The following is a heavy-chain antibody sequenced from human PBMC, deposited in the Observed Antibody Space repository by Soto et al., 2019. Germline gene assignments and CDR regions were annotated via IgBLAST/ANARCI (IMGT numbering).Heavy chain of an antibody. V-gene: IGHV6-1*01. CDR1: GDSVSSNSAA. D-gene: IGHD1-26*01. J-gene: IGHJ4*02. CDR2: TYYRSKWYN. Sequence: SQTLSLTCVISGDSVSSNSAAWNWTRQSPSRGLEWLGRTYYRSKWYNDYAVSVKSRITINPDTSKNQFSLQLNSVTPEDTAVYYCARDSGSFLYYFDYWGQGTLVTVSS. CDR3: ARDSGSFLYYFDY.